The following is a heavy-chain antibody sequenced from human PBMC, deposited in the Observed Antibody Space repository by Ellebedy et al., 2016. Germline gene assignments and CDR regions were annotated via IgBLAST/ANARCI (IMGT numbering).Heavy chain of an antibody. CDR1: GFRVTSND. CDR3: VTRLNGAFDF. J-gene: IGHJ3*01. V-gene: IGHV3-53*01. CDR2: MYAGGSE. Sequence: GGSLRLXXAASGFRVTSNDMSWVRQAPGRGLELVSLMYAGGSEYYADSVKGRFAITRGTSMNRLYLHMSVLEGGDTALYYCVTRLNGAFDFWGQGTMVSVSS.